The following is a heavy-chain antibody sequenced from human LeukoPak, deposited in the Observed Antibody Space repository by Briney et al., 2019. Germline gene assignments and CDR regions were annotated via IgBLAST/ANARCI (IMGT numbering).Heavy chain of an antibody. CDR3: ARLVGALHNTLSSLFLSSPDY. V-gene: IGHV3-7*01. J-gene: IGHJ4*02. D-gene: IGHD1-26*01. Sequence: GGSLRLSCAASGFTFSSSSMSWVRQAPGKGLEWVANINKDGTEKYCVDSVKGRFTISRDSAKNSLYLQMNSLRAEDTAVYYCARLVGALHNTLSSLFLSSPDYWGQGTLVTVSS. CDR1: GFTFSSSS. CDR2: INKDGTEK.